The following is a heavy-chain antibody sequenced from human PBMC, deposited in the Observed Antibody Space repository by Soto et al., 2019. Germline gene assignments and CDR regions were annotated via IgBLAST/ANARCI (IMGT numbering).Heavy chain of an antibody. D-gene: IGHD2-15*01. CDR1: GFTFSSYG. CDR3: ARAPLGYCSGGSCYPYYYYYMDV. CDR2: IWYDGSNK. Sequence: GGFLRLSCAASGFTFSSYGMHWVRQAPGKGLEWVAVIWYDGSNKYYADSVKGRFTISRDNSKNTLYLQMNSLRAEDTAVYYCARAPLGYCSGGSCYPYYYYYMDVWGKGTTVTVSS. J-gene: IGHJ6*03. V-gene: IGHV3-33*01.